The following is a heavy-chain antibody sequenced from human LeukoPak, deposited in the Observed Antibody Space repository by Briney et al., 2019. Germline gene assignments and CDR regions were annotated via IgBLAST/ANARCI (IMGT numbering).Heavy chain of an antibody. CDR2: IYYSGST. Sequence: KTSETLSLTCTVSGGSISSYYWSWIRQPPGKGLEWIGYIYYSGSTNYNPSLKSRVTISVDTSKNQFSLKLSSVTAADTAVYYCARDSLGYFDYWGQGTLVTVSS. CDR3: ARDSLGYFDY. CDR1: GGSISSYY. V-gene: IGHV4-59*01. J-gene: IGHJ4*02. D-gene: IGHD7-27*01.